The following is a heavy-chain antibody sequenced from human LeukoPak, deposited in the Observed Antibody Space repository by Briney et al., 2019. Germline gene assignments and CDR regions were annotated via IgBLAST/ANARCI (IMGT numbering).Heavy chain of an antibody. V-gene: IGHV4-59*08. D-gene: IGHD3-10*01. CDR1: GGSISSYY. J-gene: IGHJ4*02. Sequence: PSETLSLTCTVSGGSISSYYWSWIRQPPGKGLEWIGYIYYSGSTNYNPSLKSRVTISVDTSKNQFSLKLSSVTAADTAVYYCARHSTGFGENDYWGQGTLVTVSS. CDR2: IYYSGST. CDR3: ARHSTGFGENDY.